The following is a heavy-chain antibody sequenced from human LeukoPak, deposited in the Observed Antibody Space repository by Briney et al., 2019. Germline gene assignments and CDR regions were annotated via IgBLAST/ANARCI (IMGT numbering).Heavy chain of an antibody. CDR2: IKQDGSEK. V-gene: IGHV3-7*01. Sequence: GGSLRLSCAASGFTFSSYWMSWVRQAPGKGLEWVANIKQDGSEKYYVDSVKGRFTISRDNAKNSLYLQMNSLRAEDTAVYYCAREILVSPRTAYYYDMDVWGKGTTVSVSS. J-gene: IGHJ6*03. CDR1: GFTFSSYW. CDR3: AREILVSPRTAYYYDMDV. D-gene: IGHD1-14*01.